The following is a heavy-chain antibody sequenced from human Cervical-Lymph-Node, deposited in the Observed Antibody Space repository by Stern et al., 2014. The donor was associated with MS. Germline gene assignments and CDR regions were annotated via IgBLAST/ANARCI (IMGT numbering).Heavy chain of an antibody. V-gene: IGHV1-69*01. CDR2: IIPIFGAP. CDR3: ATNTATTYWYFDL. CDR1: GGSFNNYA. J-gene: IGHJ2*01. D-gene: IGHD1-1*01. Sequence: QVQLVQSGAEVKKPGSSVKVSCKSSGGSFNNYAVSWVRLAPGQGLEWMGGIIPIFGAPDYAWKFQGRVTITADEATSTAYLEFNSLRLEDTAVYYCATNTATTYWYFDLWGRGTLVTVSS.